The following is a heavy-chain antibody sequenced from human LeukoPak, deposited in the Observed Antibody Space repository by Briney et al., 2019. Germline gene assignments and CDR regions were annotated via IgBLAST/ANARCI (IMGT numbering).Heavy chain of an antibody. CDR3: ARVGDYDAYYFGY. CDR1: GFTFSSYA. D-gene: IGHD4-17*01. V-gene: IGHV3-30-3*01. CDR2: ISYDGGNK. J-gene: IGHJ4*02. Sequence: GGSLRLSCAASGFTFSSYAMHWVRQAPGKGLEWVAVISYDGGNKYYADSVKGRFTISRDNSKNTLYLQMNSLRAEDTAVYYCARVGDYDAYYFGYWGQGTLVTVSS.